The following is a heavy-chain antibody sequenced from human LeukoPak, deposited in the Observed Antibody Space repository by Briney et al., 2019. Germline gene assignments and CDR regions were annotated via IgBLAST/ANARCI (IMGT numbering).Heavy chain of an antibody. D-gene: IGHD2-8*01. J-gene: IGHJ4*02. CDR2: IHNNGNT. Sequence: PSETLSLTCAVSGGSISSNDNFWNWIRLPPGKVLEWIGYIHNNGNTNYNLSFKSRLTISIDRSKNHFSLKLSSVTAADTALYCCARGSYTYGPKFDYWGQGSLVTVSS. V-gene: IGHV4-30-2*01. CDR1: GGSISSNDNF. CDR3: ARGSYTYGPKFDY.